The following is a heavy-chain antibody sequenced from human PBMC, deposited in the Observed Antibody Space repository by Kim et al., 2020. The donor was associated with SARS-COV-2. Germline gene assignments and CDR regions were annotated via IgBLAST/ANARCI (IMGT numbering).Heavy chain of an antibody. Sequence: GGSLRLSCAASGFTFSNAWMSWVRQAPGKGLEWVGRIKSKTDGGTTDYAAPVKGRFTISRDDSKNTLYLQMNSLKTEDTAVYYCTTYGGGQWLVFGYYYGMDVWGQGTTVTVSS. J-gene: IGHJ6*02. CDR1: GFTFSNAW. CDR3: TTYGGGQWLVFGYYYGMDV. CDR2: IKSKTDGGTT. D-gene: IGHD6-19*01. V-gene: IGHV3-15*01.